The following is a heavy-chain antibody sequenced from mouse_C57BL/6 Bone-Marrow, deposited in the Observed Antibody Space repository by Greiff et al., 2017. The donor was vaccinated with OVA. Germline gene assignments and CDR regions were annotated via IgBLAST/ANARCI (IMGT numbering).Heavy chain of an antibody. D-gene: IGHD1-1*01. Sequence: VQLQQSVAELVRPGASVKLSCTASGFNIKNTYMHWVKQRPEQGLEWIGRIDPANGNTKYAAKFQGKATITADTSSNTAYLQLSRLTSEDTAIYCWARPLLPWAMGYWGQGTSVTVSS. J-gene: IGHJ4*01. CDR3: ARPLLPWAMGY. CDR1: GFNIKNTY. V-gene: IGHV14-3*01. CDR2: IDPANGNT.